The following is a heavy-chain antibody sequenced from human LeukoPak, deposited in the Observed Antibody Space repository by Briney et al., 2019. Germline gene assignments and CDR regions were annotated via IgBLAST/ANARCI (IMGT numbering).Heavy chain of an antibody. J-gene: IGHJ4*02. CDR1: GGSISSGSYY. CDR2: IYTSGST. D-gene: IGHD6-13*01. Sequence: SETLSLTCTVSGGSISSGSYYWSWIRQPAGKGLEWIGRIYTSGSTNYNPSLKSRVTISVDTTKNQFSLKLSSVTAADTAVYYCARDRVAAAGGEVDYWGQGTLVTVSS. CDR3: ARDRVAAAGGEVDY. V-gene: IGHV4-61*02.